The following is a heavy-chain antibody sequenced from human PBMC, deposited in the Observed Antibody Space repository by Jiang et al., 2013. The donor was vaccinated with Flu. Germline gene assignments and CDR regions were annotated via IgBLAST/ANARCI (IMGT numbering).Heavy chain of an antibody. J-gene: IGHJ4*02. Sequence: GKGLEWVSGISGSGGSTYFADSVKGRFTISRDNSKNTLYLQMNSLRAEDTAVYYCAKGVSGVLSLFDCWGQGTLVTVSS. CDR2: ISGSGGST. CDR3: AKGVSGVLSLFDC. D-gene: IGHD3-3*01. V-gene: IGHV3-23*01.